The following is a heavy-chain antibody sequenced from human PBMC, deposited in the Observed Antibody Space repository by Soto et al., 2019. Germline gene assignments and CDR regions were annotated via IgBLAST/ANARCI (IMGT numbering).Heavy chain of an antibody. CDR3: AKERCSSTSTLLCYGMDV. CDR1: GFTFSSYA. J-gene: IGHJ6*02. Sequence: GGSLRLSCAASGFTFSSYAMSWVRQAPGKGLEWVSAISGSGGSTYYADSVKGRFTISRDNSKNTLHLQMNSLRAEDTAVYYCAKERCSSTSTLLCYGMDVWGQGTTVTVSS. V-gene: IGHV3-23*01. CDR2: ISGSGGST. D-gene: IGHD2-2*01.